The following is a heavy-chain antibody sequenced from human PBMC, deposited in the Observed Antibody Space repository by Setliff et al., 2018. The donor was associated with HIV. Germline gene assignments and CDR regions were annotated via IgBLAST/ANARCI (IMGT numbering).Heavy chain of an antibody. CDR1: GGSISSGGYY. CDR3: ASHAPYTSTWNAAAFDI. J-gene: IGHJ3*02. CDR2: IYYSGST. Sequence: SETLSLTCTVSGGSISSGGYYWSWIRQHPGKGLEWIGYIYYSGSTYYNPSLKSRVTISVDTSKNQFSLKLSSVTPADTAVYYCASHAPYTSTWNAAAFDIWAKGQWSPSPQ. V-gene: IGHV4-31*03. D-gene: IGHD6-13*01.